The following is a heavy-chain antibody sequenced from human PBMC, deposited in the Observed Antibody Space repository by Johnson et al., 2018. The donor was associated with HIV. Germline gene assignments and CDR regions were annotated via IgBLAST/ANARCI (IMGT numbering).Heavy chain of an antibody. Sequence: QVQLVESGGGLVKPGGSLRLSCAASGFTFSDYYMSWIRQAPGKGLEWVSSISSSGSTIYYADSVKGRFTISRDNVNNSVYLLMNSLGAEDTAVYYCARGPRGCRIGVLDNWGRGTMVTVAS. CDR3: ARGPRGCRIGVLDN. J-gene: IGHJ3*02. V-gene: IGHV3-11*04. D-gene: IGHD2-15*01. CDR2: ISSSGSTI. CDR1: GFTFSDYY.